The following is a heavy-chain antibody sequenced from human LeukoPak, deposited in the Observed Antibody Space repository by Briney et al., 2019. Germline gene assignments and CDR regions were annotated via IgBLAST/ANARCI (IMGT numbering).Heavy chain of an antibody. V-gene: IGHV4-34*01. J-gene: IGHJ4*02. Sequence: SETLSLTCAVYGGSFSGYYWSWIRQPPGKGLEWIGEINHSGSTNYNPSLKSRVTISVDTSKNQFSLKLSSVTAADTAVYYCARVGPQIYLGYFGYWGREPWSPSPQ. D-gene: IGHD3-16*01. CDR1: GGSFSGYY. CDR2: INHSGST. CDR3: ARVGPQIYLGYFGY.